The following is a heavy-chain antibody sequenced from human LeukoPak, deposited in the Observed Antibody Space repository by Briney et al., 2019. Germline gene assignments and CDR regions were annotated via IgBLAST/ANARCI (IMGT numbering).Heavy chain of an antibody. CDR3: ANSPPIGRSVAGGGTLFDS. J-gene: IGHJ4*02. CDR1: GDSISSSTHY. D-gene: IGHD2-15*01. CDR2: IFYSGRA. V-gene: IGHV4-39*07. Sequence: PSETLSLTCTVSGDSISSSTHYWVWIRQSPGKGLEWIGSIFYSGRAYYNPSLQSRITISVDTSKNQFSLKLSSVTTADTAVYYCANSPPIGRSVAGGGTLFDSWGQGTLVTVSS.